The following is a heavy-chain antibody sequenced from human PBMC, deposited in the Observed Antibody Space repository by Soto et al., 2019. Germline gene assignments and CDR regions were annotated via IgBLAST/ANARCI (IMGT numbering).Heavy chain of an antibody. CDR1: GGSISSYY. D-gene: IGHD6-19*01. CDR3: ARDISIAVAGTDWYFDL. J-gene: IGHJ2*01. Sequence: SETLSLTCTVSGGSISSYYWSWIRQPAGKGLEWIGRIYTSGSTNYNPPLKSRVTMSVDTSKNQFSLKLSSVTAADTAVYYCARDISIAVAGTDWYFDLWGRGTLVTVSS. V-gene: IGHV4-4*07. CDR2: IYTSGST.